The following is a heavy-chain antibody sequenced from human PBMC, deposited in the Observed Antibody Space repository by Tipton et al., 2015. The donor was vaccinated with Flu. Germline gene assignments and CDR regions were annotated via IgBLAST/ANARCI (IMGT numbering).Heavy chain of an antibody. CDR1: GGSVSSSDFY. CDR3: TRQVEAATRSSS. V-gene: IGHV4-39*07. CDR2: IFHSGTT. D-gene: IGHD2-15*01. J-gene: IGHJ4*02. Sequence: TLSLTCTVSGGSVSSSDFYWGWVRQPPGKGPEWIGSIFHSGTTYYDLSRQSRVTISLDTSKNQFSLKMKSVTVADTAVYYCTRQVEAATRSSSWGQGTLVTVSS.